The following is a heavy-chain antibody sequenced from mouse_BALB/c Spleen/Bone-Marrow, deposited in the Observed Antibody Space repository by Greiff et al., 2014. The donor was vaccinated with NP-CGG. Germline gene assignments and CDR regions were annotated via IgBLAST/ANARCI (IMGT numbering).Heavy chain of an antibody. Sequence: VQLQQSGAELVKPGASVKLSCTASGFNIKDTYMHWVKQRPEQDLEWIGRIDPANGNTKYDPKFQGKATITADTSSNTAYLQLSSLTSEDTAVYYCAAYYYGSSQFAYWGQGTLVTVSA. CDR1: GFNIKDTY. CDR3: AAYYYGSSQFAY. V-gene: IGHV14-3*02. D-gene: IGHD1-1*01. CDR2: IDPANGNT. J-gene: IGHJ3*01.